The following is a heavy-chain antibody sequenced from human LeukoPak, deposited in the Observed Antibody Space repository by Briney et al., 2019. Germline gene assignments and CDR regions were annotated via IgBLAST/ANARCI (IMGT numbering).Heavy chain of an antibody. Sequence: GGSLRLSCAASGFTFSSYGMHWVRQAPGKGLEWVAVIWYDGSNKYYADSVKGRFTISRDNSKNTLYLQMNSLRAEDTAVYYCASKGIVGATVLDYWGQGTLVTVSS. D-gene: IGHD1-26*01. CDR3: ASKGIVGATVLDY. CDR2: IWYDGSNK. J-gene: IGHJ4*02. CDR1: GFTFSSYG. V-gene: IGHV3-33*01.